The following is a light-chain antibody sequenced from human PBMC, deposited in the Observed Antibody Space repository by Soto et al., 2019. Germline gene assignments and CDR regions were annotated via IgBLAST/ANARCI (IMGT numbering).Light chain of an antibody. Sequence: IHLLYPSSSLPPPLFPRDTITCQASQSISSYLAWYQQKPGKAPKLLIYAASSLQSGVPSRFSGSGSGTDFTLTISSLQPEDFATYYCQQSYSTPRTFGQGTKVDIK. CDR2: AAS. J-gene: IGKJ1*01. CDR1: QSISSY. V-gene: IGKV1-39*01. CDR3: QQSYSTPRT.